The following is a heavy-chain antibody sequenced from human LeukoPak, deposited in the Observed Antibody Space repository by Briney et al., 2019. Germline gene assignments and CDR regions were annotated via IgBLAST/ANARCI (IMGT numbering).Heavy chain of an antibody. V-gene: IGHV4-4*07. CDR2: IYTNGDT. CDR1: GGSISGYY. D-gene: IGHD6-13*01. Sequence: SETLSLTCTVSGGSISGYYWSWIRQPAGQGLEWIGRIYTNGDTKFNPSLKSRVTMSVDTSKNQLSLKLRPVTAADTAVYYCARGAGAAGGQYFDYWGQGTLVTVSS. CDR3: ARGAGAAGGQYFDY. J-gene: IGHJ4*02.